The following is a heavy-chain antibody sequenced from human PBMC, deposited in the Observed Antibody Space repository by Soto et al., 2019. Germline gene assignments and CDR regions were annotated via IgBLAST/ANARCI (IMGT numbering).Heavy chain of an antibody. CDR1: GYTFTSYA. Sequence: ASVKVSCKASGYTFTSYAMHWVRQAPGQRLEWMGWINAGNGNTKYSQKFQGRVTITRDTSASTAYMELSSLRSEDTAVYYCARAASGSVVVPAAMGLGYGMDVWGQGTTVTVSS. CDR3: ARAASGSVVVPAAMGLGYGMDV. CDR2: INAGNGNT. V-gene: IGHV1-3*01. J-gene: IGHJ6*02. D-gene: IGHD2-2*01.